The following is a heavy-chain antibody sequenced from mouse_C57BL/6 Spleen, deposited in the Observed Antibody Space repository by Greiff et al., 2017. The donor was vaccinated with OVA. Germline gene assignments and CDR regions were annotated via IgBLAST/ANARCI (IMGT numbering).Heavy chain of an antibody. Sequence: EVQLKESGPGLVKPSQSLSLTCSVTGYSITSGYYWNWIRQFPGNKLEWMGYISYDGSNNYNPSLKNRISITRDTSKNQFFLKLNSVTTEDTATYYCAREEYYGSSDVGYFDVWGTGTTVTVSS. V-gene: IGHV3-6*01. CDR1: GYSITSGYY. CDR3: AREEYYGSSDVGYFDV. CDR2: ISYDGSN. D-gene: IGHD1-1*01. J-gene: IGHJ1*03.